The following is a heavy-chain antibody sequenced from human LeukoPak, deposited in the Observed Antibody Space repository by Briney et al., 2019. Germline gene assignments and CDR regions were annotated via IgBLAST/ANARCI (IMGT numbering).Heavy chain of an antibody. D-gene: IGHD2-2*01. CDR1: GLTFSTSA. Sequence: GGSLRLSCAASGLTFSTSAMSWVRQASGKGLEWVSSISGSGGIAYYADSVKGRFTISRDNSNNTLSLQMSGLRVEDTAVYYCAKDGCPSCYFVYYYYGMDVWGQGTTVTVSS. V-gene: IGHV3-23*01. J-gene: IGHJ6*02. CDR3: AKDGCPSCYFVYYYYGMDV. CDR2: ISGSGGIA.